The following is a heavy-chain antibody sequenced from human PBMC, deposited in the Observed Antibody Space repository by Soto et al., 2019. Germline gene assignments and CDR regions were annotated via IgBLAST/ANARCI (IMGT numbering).Heavy chain of an antibody. CDR1: GYRFSSYW. V-gene: IGHV5-51*01. CDR2: IYPGDSDT. CDR3: ARQGSNGAYYYYGMDV. D-gene: IGHD2-8*01. J-gene: IGHJ6*02. Sequence: GESLKISCKGSGYRFSSYWIAWVRQMPGKGLEWMGIIYPGDSDTRYSPSFQGQVTMSVDKSNNTAYLHWSSLKASDTAMYYCARQGSNGAYYYYGMDVWGQGSTVTVSS.